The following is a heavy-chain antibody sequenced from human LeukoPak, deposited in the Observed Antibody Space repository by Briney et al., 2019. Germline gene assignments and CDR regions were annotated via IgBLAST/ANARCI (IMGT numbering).Heavy chain of an antibody. Sequence: SETLSLTCILSGGSLSSYYWSWIRPPAGGGLGWIGRTYTSGGTNYNLSLKSRATMSVDTSKNHFSLKLSSVTAADTAVYYCARDTIFDAFNIWGQGTMVTVSS. CDR1: GGSLSSYY. V-gene: IGHV4-4*07. J-gene: IGHJ3*02. D-gene: IGHD3-3*01. CDR3: ARDTIFDAFNI. CDR2: TYTSGGT.